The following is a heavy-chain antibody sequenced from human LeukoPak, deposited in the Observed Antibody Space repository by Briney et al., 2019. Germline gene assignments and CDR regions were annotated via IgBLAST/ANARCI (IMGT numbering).Heavy chain of an antibody. V-gene: IGHV4-38-2*02. D-gene: IGHD1-26*01. Sequence: SETLSLTCTVSGYSISSGYYWGWIRQPPGKGLEWIGSIYHSGSTYYNPSLKSRVTISVDTSKNQFSLKLSSVTAADTAVYYCARDPQWELFPFDYWGQGTLVTVSS. CDR3: ARDPQWELFPFDY. CDR2: IYHSGST. CDR1: GYSISSGYY. J-gene: IGHJ4*02.